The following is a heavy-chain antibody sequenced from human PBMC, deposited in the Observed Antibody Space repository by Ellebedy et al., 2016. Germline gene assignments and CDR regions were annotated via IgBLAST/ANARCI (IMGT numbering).Heavy chain of an antibody. J-gene: IGHJ4*02. V-gene: IGHV4-30-2*01. D-gene: IGHD6-6*01. Sequence: SETLSLTCAVSGGSISNGGYSWSWIRQPPGKGLEWIGYIYHSGSTYYNPSLKSRVTISVDRSKNQFSLKLSSVTAADTAVYYCARGGPSIAARGAYYWGQGTLVTVSS. CDR1: GGSISNGGYS. CDR2: IYHSGST. CDR3: ARGGPSIAARGAYY.